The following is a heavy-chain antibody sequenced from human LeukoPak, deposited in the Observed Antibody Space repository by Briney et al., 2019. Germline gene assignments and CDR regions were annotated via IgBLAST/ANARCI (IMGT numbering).Heavy chain of an antibody. CDR1: GGSISSSSYY. V-gene: IGHV4-39*07. Sequence: SETLSLTCTVSGGSISSSSYYWGWIRQPPGKGLEWIGSIYYSGSTYYNPSLKSRVTISVDTSKNQFSLKLSSVTAADTAVYYCARDSGGGSSIFSLNWFDPWGQGTLVTASS. J-gene: IGHJ5*02. CDR2: IYYSGST. CDR3: ARDSGGGSSIFSLNWFDP. D-gene: IGHD1-26*01.